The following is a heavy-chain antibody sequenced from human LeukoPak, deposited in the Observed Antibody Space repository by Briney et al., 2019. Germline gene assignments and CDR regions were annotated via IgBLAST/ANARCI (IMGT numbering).Heavy chain of an antibody. CDR1: GFTFSSYA. V-gene: IGHV3-30*04. D-gene: IGHD2/OR15-2a*01. CDR2: ISYDGSNK. CDR3: ARDGAGYRDFPYYSDY. Sequence: GRSLRLSCAASGFTFSSYAMHWVRQAPGKGLEWVAVISYDGSNKYYADSVKGRFTISRDNSKNTLYLQMNSLRAEDTAVYYCARDGAGYRDFPYYSDYWGQGTLVTVSS. J-gene: IGHJ4*02.